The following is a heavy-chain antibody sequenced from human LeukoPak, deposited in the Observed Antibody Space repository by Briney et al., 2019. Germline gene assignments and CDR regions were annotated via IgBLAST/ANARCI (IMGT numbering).Heavy chain of an antibody. CDR1: GDSFSSNSAA. Sequence: SHTLSLTCSISGDSFSSNSAAWNWIRQSPSKGLEWLGRTYYRSKWYNDYVVSGKSRIPRNPHTSKNHFSLQQNYVTLEDTTVYYCAREKYSSSLSPDIHPFDYWGQGTLVTVSS. CDR3: AREKYSSSLSPDIHPFDY. D-gene: IGHD6-13*01. V-gene: IGHV6-1*01. CDR2: TYYRSKWYN. J-gene: IGHJ4*02.